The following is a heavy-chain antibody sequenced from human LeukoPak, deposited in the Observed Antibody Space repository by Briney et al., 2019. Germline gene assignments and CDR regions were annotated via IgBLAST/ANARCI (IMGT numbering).Heavy chain of an antibody. CDR1: GGSISSYY. CDR3: ARKKGSRTYFDY. CDR2: IHYSGST. V-gene: IGHV4-59*08. Sequence: SETLSLTCTVSGGSISSYYWSWIRQPPGKGLEWIGYIHYSGSTNYNPSLKSRVTISVDTSKNQFSLKLSSVTAADTAVYYCARKKGSRTYFDYWGQGTLVTVSS. J-gene: IGHJ4*02.